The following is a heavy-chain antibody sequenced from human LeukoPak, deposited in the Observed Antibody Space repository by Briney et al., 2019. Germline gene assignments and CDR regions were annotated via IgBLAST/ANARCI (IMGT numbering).Heavy chain of an antibody. Sequence: GGSLRLSCAASGFTFSSYEMSWVRQAPGKGLEWVSYISSSGRTIYYADSVKGRFTISRDNAKNSLYLQMDSLRVEDRAVYYCAREEGGSYYWGQGTLVTVSS. D-gene: IGHD2-15*01. J-gene: IGHJ4*02. CDR1: GFTFSSYE. CDR3: AREEGGSYY. CDR2: ISSSGRTI. V-gene: IGHV3-48*03.